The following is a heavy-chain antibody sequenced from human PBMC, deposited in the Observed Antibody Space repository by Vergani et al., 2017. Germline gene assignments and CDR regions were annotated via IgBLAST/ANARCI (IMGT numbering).Heavy chain of an antibody. CDR3: SRGNPNQPLLSSTTKNWFDP. J-gene: IGHJ5*02. Sequence: QVQLQQWGAGLLKPSETLSLTCAVYGGSFSGYYWSWIRQPPGKGLEWIGEINHSGSTNYNPSRKSRVTISVDTSKNQFSLKLSSGTAADTAVYYCSRGNPNQPLLSSTTKNWFDPWGQGSLVTVSS. D-gene: IGHD2-21*02. V-gene: IGHV4-34*01. CDR1: GGSFSGYY. CDR2: INHSGST.